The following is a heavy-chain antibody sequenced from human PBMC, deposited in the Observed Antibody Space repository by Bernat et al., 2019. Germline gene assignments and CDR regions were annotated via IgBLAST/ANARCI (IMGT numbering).Heavy chain of an antibody. CDR2: IWYDGSNK. CDR1: GFTFSSYG. V-gene: IGHV3-33*01. D-gene: IGHD6-13*01. Sequence: QVRVVESGGGVVQPGRSLRLSCAASGFTFSSYGMHWVRQAPGKGLEWVAVIWYDGSNKYYGDSVKGRFTISRDNSKNTVYLQMNSLRAEDTAVYYCARLSSRWSLDYWGQGTLVTVSS. CDR3: ARLSSRWSLDY. J-gene: IGHJ4*02.